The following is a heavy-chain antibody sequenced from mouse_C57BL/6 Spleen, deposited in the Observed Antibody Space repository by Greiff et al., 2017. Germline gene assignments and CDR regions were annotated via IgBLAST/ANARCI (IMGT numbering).Heavy chain of an antibody. D-gene: IGHD2-5*01. CDR1: GFTFSSYG. CDR3: ARHRVDYSNFDYAMDY. V-gene: IGHV5-6*01. Sequence: EVKLVESGGDLVKPGGSLKLSCAASGFTFSSYGMSWVRQTPDKRLEWVATISSGGSYTYYPDSVKGRFTISRDNAKNTLYLQMSSLKSEDTAMYYCARHRVDYSNFDYAMDYWGQGTSVTVSS. CDR2: ISSGGSYT. J-gene: IGHJ4*01.